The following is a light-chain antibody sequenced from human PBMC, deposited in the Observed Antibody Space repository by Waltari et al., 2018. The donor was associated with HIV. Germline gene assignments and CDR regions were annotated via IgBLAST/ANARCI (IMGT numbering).Light chain of an antibody. CDR1: NVGSKD. J-gene: IGLJ2*01. CDR3: QVWDIISAYVI. V-gene: IGLV3-21*02. CDR2: DDS. Sequence: SSVLPQPPSVSVAPGQTVSMTCEGNNVGSKDVHWYQQKPGQAPVLVVYDDSDRPSGIPERFSGSKSGNTATLSISRVEVGDGADYYCQVWDIISAYVIFGGGTKLTVL.